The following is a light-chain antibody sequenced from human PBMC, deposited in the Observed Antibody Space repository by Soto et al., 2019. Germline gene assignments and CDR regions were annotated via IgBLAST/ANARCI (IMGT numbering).Light chain of an antibody. CDR1: QSISGW. J-gene: IGKJ1*01. Sequence: DIQMTQSPSTLSASVGDRVTITCRASQSISGWLAWYQQKPGKAPEVLIYKASSLESGVPSRFSGSGSGTEFTLTISSLQPDDFATYYCQQYKTYWSFDQGTKVESK. CDR3: QQYKTYWS. V-gene: IGKV1-5*03. CDR2: KAS.